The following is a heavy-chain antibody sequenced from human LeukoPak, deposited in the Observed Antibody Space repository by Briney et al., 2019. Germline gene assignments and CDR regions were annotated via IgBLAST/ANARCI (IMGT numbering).Heavy chain of an antibody. V-gene: IGHV1-18*01. CDR2: ISAYNGNT. D-gene: IGHD3-10*01. CDR3: ARDNVLLWFGELPRLGYYMDV. CDR1: GYTFTSYA. J-gene: IGHJ6*03. Sequence: ASVKVSCKASGYTFTSYAMNWVRQAPGQGLEWMGWISAYNGNTNYAQKLQGRVTMTTDTSTSTAYMELRSLRSDDTAVYYCARDNVLLWFGELPRLGYYMDVWGKGTTVTISS.